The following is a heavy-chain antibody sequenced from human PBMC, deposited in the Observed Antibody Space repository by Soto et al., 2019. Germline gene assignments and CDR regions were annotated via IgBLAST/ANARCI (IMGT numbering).Heavy chain of an antibody. CDR2: IIPIFGTA. V-gene: IGHV1-69*13. CDR3: ARAEKDSSFGFDI. CDR1: GGTFRSYA. J-gene: IGHJ3*02. D-gene: IGHD3-22*01. Sequence: SVKVSCKASGGTFRSYAISWVRQAPGQGLEWMGGIIPIFGTANYAQKFQGRVTITADESTSTAYMELSSLRSEDTAVYHCARAEKDSSFGFDIWGQGTMVTVSS.